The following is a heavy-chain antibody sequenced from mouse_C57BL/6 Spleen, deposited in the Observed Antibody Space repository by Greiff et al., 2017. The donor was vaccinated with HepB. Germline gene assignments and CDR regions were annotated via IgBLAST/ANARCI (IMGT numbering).Heavy chain of an antibody. J-gene: IGHJ4*01. CDR3: AKTGYYGSKDAMDY. CDR2: IWRGGST. Sequence: QVQLQQSGPGLVQPSQRLSITCTVSGFSLTSYGVHWVRQSPGKGLEWLGVIWRGGSTDYNAAFMSRLSITKDNSKSQVFFKMNSLQADDTAIYYCAKTGYYGSKDAMDYWGQGTSVTVSS. D-gene: IGHD1-1*01. V-gene: IGHV2-5*01. CDR1: GFSLTSYG.